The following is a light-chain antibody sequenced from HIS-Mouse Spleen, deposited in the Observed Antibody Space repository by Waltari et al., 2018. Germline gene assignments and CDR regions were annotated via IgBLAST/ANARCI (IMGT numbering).Light chain of an antibody. J-gene: IGLJ2*01. CDR1: SSDVGSYNL. V-gene: IGLV2-23*01. CDR3: CSYAGSYNVV. Sequence: PGQSITISCTGTSSDVGSYNLVSWYQQHPGKAPKLMIYEGSKRPSGVSNRFSGSKSGNTASRTISGLQAEDEADYYCCSYAGSYNVVFGGGTKLTVL. CDR2: EGS.